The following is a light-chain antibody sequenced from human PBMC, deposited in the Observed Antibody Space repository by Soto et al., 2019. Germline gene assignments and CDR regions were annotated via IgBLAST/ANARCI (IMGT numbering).Light chain of an antibody. V-gene: IGKV1-5*03. CDR3: QQYNSYWT. J-gene: IGKJ1*01. Sequence: DIQMTQSPSTLSASVGDRVTITCRASQSISSSLAWYQQKPGKAPKLLIYKSSSLESGVPSRFSGSGSDTEFTLTISSVQPDDFATYHCQQYNSYWTFGQGTKGDIK. CDR1: QSISSS. CDR2: KSS.